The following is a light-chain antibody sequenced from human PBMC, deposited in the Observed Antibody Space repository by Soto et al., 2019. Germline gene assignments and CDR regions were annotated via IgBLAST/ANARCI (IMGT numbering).Light chain of an antibody. V-gene: IGKV3-15*01. CDR3: QQYNNWPLT. J-gene: IGKJ5*01. CDR1: ESVGSN. CDR2: AAS. Sequence: EIVLTQSPGTLSVSPGERATLSCRASESVGSNLAWYQQKPGQAPRLLIYAASTRATGIPARFSGSGSGTEFTLTISSLQSEDFAVYYCQQYNNWPLTFGQGTRLEIK.